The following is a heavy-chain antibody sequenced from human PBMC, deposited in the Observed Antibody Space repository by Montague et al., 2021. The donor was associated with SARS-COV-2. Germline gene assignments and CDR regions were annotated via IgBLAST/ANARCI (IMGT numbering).Heavy chain of an antibody. J-gene: IGHJ3*02. CDR2: ISSSGRTI. CDR1: GFTFSSSE. V-gene: IGHV3-48*03. Sequence: SLRPSCAASGFTFSSSEMNWVRQAPGKGLEWVSYISSSGRTIYYADSVKGRFTISRDNAKNSLYLQMNSLRAEDTAVYYCARSYYYDSSGYYPDAFDIWGQGTMVTVSS. CDR3: ARSYYYDSSGYYPDAFDI. D-gene: IGHD3-22*01.